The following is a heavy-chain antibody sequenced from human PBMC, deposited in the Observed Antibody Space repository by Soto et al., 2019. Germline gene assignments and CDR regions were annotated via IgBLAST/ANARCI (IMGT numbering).Heavy chain of an antibody. D-gene: IGHD3-3*01. V-gene: IGHV3-53*01. J-gene: IGHJ6*02. CDR3: ARAGYDFWSGSPYYGMDV. Sequence: PGGSLRLSCAASGFTVSSNYMSWVRQAPGKGLEWVSVIYSGGSTYYADSVKGRFTISRDNSKNTLYLQMNSLRAEDTAVYYCARAGYDFWSGSPYYGMDVWGQGTTVTVSS. CDR1: GFTVSSNY. CDR2: IYSGGST.